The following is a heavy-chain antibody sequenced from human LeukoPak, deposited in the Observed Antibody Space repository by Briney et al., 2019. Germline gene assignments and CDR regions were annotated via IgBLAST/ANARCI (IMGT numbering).Heavy chain of an antibody. CDR1: GGSFSGYY. V-gene: IGHV4-34*01. Sequence: SETLSLTCAVYGGSFSGYYWSWIRQPPGKGLEWIGEINHSGSTNYNPSLKSRVTISVDTSKNQFSLKLSSVTAADTVVYYCARDVLGNLDYWGQGTLVAVSS. J-gene: IGHJ4*02. CDR3: ARDVLGNLDY. CDR2: INHSGST.